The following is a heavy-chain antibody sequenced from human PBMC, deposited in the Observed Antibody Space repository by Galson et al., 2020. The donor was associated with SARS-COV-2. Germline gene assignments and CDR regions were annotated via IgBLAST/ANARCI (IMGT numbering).Heavy chain of an antibody. J-gene: IGHJ6*02. CDR3: ARDSGGSSAGKSYYYYGMDV. Sequence: SVKVSCKASGGTFSSYAISWVRQAPGQGLEWMGGIIPIFGPANSAQKFQGSVTITADESTSTAYMELSSLRSEDTAVYYCARDSGGSSAGKSYYYYGMDVWGQGTTVTVSS. V-gene: IGHV1-69*13. D-gene: IGHD2-15*01. CDR2: IIPIFGPA. CDR1: GGTFSSYA.